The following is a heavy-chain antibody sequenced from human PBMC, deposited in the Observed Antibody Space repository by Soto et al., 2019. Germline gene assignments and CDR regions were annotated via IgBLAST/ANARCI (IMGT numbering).Heavy chain of an antibody. CDR3: ATKTGGSKPFVN. V-gene: IGHV3-23*01. Sequence: EVQLLGSGGGLVQPGGSLRLSCTASISTFSFPSYAMTWVRQPPEKGLEWVSMISGGGNYKYYADSVKGRFTMSRDNSNNTLYLQMDSLRADDTAVYYCATKTGGSKPFVNWGQGTLVTVSS. CDR2: ISGGGNYK. D-gene: IGHD2-15*01. CDR1: ISTFSFPSYA. J-gene: IGHJ4*02.